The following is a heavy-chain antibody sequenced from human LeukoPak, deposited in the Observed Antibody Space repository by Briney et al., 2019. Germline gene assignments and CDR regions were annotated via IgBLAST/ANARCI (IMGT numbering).Heavy chain of an antibody. CDR1: GFTFSSYG. J-gene: IGHJ4*02. CDR2: IWYDGSNK. V-gene: IGHV3-33*01. Sequence: PGRSLRLSCAASGFTFSSYGMHWVRQAPGKGLEWVAVIWYDGSNKYYADSVKGRFTISRDNSKNMLYLQMNSLRAEDTAVYYCARGGGGVHYYDSSGYYYPFDYWGQGTLVTVSS. D-gene: IGHD3-22*01. CDR3: ARGGGGVHYYDSSGYYYPFDY.